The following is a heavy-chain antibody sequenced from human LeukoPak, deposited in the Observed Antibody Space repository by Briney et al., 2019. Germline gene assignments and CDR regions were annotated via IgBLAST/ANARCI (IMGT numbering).Heavy chain of an antibody. V-gene: IGHV1-8*01. CDR3: ARLDYDFWSGWASYIRNWFDP. CDR2: MNPNSGNT. CDR1: GYTFTSYD. J-gene: IGHJ5*02. Sequence: ASVKVSCKASGYTFTSYDINWLRQATGQGLEWMGGMNPNSGNTGYAQKFQGRVTMTRNTSISTAYMELSSLRSEDTAVYYCARLDYDFWSGWASYIRNWFDPWGQGTLVTVSS. D-gene: IGHD3-3*01.